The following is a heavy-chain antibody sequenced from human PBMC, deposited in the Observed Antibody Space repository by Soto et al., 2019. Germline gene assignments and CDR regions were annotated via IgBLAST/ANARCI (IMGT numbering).Heavy chain of an antibody. J-gene: IGHJ6*02. CDR3: ARDFRQMGYYYYGMDV. CDR1: GFTFSRYS. Sequence: VQLVESGGALAQPGGSLRLACAASGFTFSRYSMHWVRQAPGKGLEWVSYIDSRSSTIYHADSVKGRFTISRDNAKNSLQLQMNSLRDEDTAVYYCARDFRQMGYYYYGMDVWGQGTTVTVSS. CDR2: IDSRSSTI. D-gene: IGHD2-8*01. V-gene: IGHV3-48*02.